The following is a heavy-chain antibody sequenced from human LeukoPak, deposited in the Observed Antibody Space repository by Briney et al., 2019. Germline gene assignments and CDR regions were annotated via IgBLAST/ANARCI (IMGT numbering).Heavy chain of an antibody. CDR2: LYTVGST. V-gene: IGHV3-53*01. D-gene: IGHD2-2*01. CDR3: AKEPREYCSSTSCPNWFDS. J-gene: IGHJ5*01. Sequence: GGSLRLSCAASGLTVSRRYMTWVRQAPGKGLEWVSVLYTVGSTYYADSVKGRFTISRDNSKNTLYLQMNNLRAEDTAVYYCAKEPREYCSSTSCPNWFDSWGQGTLVTVSS. CDR1: GLTVSRRY.